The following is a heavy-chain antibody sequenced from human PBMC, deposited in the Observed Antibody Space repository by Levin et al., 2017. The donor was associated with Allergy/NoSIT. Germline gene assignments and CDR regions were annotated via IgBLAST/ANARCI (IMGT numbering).Heavy chain of an antibody. Sequence: GESLKISCAASGFTFSSYAMHWVRQAPGKGLEWVAVISYDGSNKYYADSVKGRFTISRDNSKNTLYLQMNSLRAEDTAVYYCARAPWAVLYYFDYWGQGTLVTVSS. CDR2: ISYDGSNK. CDR1: GFTFSSYA. D-gene: IGHD6-19*01. CDR3: ARAPWAVLYYFDY. V-gene: IGHV3-30-3*01. J-gene: IGHJ4*02.